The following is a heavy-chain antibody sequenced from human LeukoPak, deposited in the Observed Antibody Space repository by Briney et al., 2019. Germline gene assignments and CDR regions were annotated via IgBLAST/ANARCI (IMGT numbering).Heavy chain of an antibody. Sequence: GGSLRLSCAASGFTFSSYGMSWVRQAPGKGLEWVSAISGSGGSTYYADSVKGRFTISRDNSKNTLYLQMNSLRAEDTAVYYCASSFGELLGFDYWGQGTLVTVSS. J-gene: IGHJ4*02. CDR3: ASSFGELLGFDY. D-gene: IGHD3-10*01. CDR2: ISGSGGST. CDR1: GFTFSSYG. V-gene: IGHV3-23*01.